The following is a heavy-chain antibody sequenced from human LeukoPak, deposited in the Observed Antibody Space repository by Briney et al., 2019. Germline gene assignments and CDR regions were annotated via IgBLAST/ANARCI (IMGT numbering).Heavy chain of an antibody. CDR1: GGSIGSSSYY. V-gene: IGHV4-39*01. CDR3: ARHSVDPQTTVTEGGFDY. D-gene: IGHD4-17*01. J-gene: IGHJ4*02. CDR2: IYYSGST. Sequence: PSETLSLTCTVSGGSIGSSSYYWGWIRQPPGKGLEWIGSIYYSGSTYYNPSLKSRVTISVDTSKNQFSLKLCSVTAADTAVYYCARHSVDPQTTVTEGGFDYWGQGTLVTVSS.